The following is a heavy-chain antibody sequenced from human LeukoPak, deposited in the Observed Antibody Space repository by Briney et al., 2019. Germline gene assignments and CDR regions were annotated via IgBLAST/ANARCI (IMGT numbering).Heavy chain of an antibody. CDR1: GGSFSGYY. V-gene: IGHV4-34*01. J-gene: IGHJ6*02. D-gene: IGHD6-13*01. CDR2: INHSGST. Sequence: SETLSLTCAVYGGSFSGYYWSWIRQPPGKGLEWIGGINHSGSTNYNPSLKSRVTISVDTSKNQFSLKLSSVTAADTAVYYCARIAAARYYGMDVWGQGTTVTVSS. CDR3: ARIAAARYYGMDV.